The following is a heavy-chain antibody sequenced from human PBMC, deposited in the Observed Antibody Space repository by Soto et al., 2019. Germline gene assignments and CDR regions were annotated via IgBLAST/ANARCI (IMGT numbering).Heavy chain of an antibody. CDR3: ARGGIAAPASGEYAMDV. CDR1: GYSFTGHY. D-gene: IGHD6-13*01. Sequence: GASVKVSWKASGYSFTGHYIHWVRQAPGQGLECMGWINPNSDVTKYPQKFQGRVTMTRDTSSSTAYMVLTRLTSDDTAVYYCARGGIAAPASGEYAMDVWGLGTTVTVSS. V-gene: IGHV1-2*02. CDR2: INPNSDVT. J-gene: IGHJ6*02.